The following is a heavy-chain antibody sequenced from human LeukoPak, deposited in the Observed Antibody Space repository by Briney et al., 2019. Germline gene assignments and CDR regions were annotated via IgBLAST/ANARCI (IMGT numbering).Heavy chain of an antibody. Sequence: GSSVKVSCKASGGTFSSYAISWVRQAPGQGLEWMGRIIPIFGTANYAQKFQGRVTITTDESTSTAYMELSSLRSEDTTVYSCARDKKRGYYYDSSGYLFLEWGQGTLATVSS. D-gene: IGHD3-22*01. CDR3: ARDKKRGYYYDSSGYLFLE. CDR1: GGTFSSYA. J-gene: IGHJ4*02. V-gene: IGHV1-69*05. CDR2: IIPIFGTA.